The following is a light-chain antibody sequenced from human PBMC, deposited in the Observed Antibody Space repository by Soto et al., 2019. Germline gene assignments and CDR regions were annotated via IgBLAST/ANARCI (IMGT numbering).Light chain of an antibody. V-gene: IGLV1-40*01. J-gene: IGLJ1*01. CDR2: EVS. Sequence: QSVLTQPPSVSGAPGQRVTISCTGSSSNIGAYYDVHWYQQVPGTAPKLMIYEVSKRPSGVPDRFSGSKSGNTASLTVSGLQAEDEADYYCSSYAGSNSYVFGTGTKLTVL. CDR1: SSNIGAYYD. CDR3: SSYAGSNSYV.